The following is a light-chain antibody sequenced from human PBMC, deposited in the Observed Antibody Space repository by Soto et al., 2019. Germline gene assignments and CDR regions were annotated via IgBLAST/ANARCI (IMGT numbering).Light chain of an antibody. Sequence: IMMTQSPFTLPASPGERATITCRASQSVSSSYLAWYKPKTGQAARILIYGESRRATGIPYRFSGSGTGTDFTLTISRLEPEDFAVYYCQQYGSLGQGTKVDI. V-gene: IGKV3-20*01. CDR1: QSVSSSY. J-gene: IGKJ1*01. CDR2: GES. CDR3: QQYGS.